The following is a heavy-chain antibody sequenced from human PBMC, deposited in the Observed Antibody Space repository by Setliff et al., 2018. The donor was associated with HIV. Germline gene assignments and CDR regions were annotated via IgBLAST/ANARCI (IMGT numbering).Heavy chain of an antibody. V-gene: IGHV3-30*12. J-gene: IGHJ4*02. CDR3: AKDRSGSYSFARD. Sequence: PGGSLRLSCAASGFSFSSYGMHWVRQAPGKGLEWVAVISYDGSNKFYADSVKGRFTVSRDNAKNSLYLQMNSLRAEDTAVYYCAKDRSGSYSFARDWGQGTLVTVSS. CDR1: GFSFSSYG. CDR2: ISYDGSNK. D-gene: IGHD1-26*01.